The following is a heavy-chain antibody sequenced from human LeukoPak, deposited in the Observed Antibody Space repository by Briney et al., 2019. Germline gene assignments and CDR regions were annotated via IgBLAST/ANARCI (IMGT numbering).Heavy chain of an antibody. CDR2: IYYSGST. Sequence: SETLSLTCTVSGGSISSYYWSWIRQPPGKGLEWIGYIYYSGSTNYNPSLKSRVTISVDTSKNQFSLKLSSVTAADTAVYYCAREISRITFGGVIVPYNWFDPWGQGTLVTVSS. CDR1: GGSISSYY. J-gene: IGHJ5*02. CDR3: AREISRITFGGVIVPYNWFDP. D-gene: IGHD3-16*02. V-gene: IGHV4-59*01.